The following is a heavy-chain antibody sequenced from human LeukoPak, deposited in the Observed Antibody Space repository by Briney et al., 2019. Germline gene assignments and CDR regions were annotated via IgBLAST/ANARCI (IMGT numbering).Heavy chain of an antibody. CDR1: GGSISSSSYY. CDR3: AITYYYDSSGYFDDY. V-gene: IGHV4-39*07. Sequence: SETLSLTCTVSGGSISSSSYYWGWIRQPPGKGLEWIASIFYSGSSYYNPSLKSRVTISVDTSKNQFSLKLSYVTAADTAVYYCAITYYYDSSGYFDDYWGQGTLVTVSS. D-gene: IGHD3-22*01. J-gene: IGHJ4*02. CDR2: IFYSGSS.